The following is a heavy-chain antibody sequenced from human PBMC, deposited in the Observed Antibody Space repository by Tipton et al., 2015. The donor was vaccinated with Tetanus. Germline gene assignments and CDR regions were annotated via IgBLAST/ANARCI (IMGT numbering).Heavy chain of an antibody. Sequence: TLSLTCTVSGDSVSTGNFYWRWIRQPPGKGLEWIGSISYRGRTYYSPSLRSRVTMSVDTSKKDFSVRLGSVTAADTAVYYCARLRESVSRSGWAFDFWGQGMRVHVSP. CDR3: ARLRESVSRSGWAFDF. CDR2: ISYRGRT. V-gene: IGHV4-39*02. D-gene: IGHD3-10*01. CDR1: GDSVSTGNFY. J-gene: IGHJ4*02.